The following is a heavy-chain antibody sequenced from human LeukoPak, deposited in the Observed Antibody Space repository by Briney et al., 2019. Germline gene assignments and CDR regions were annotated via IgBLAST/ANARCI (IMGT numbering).Heavy chain of an antibody. Sequence: PGGSLRLSCAASGFTFSNYAMSWVRQAPGKGLEWVSSISGSGAGTYYADSVKGRFTISRDISKNSLYLQMNSLRVEDTAVYYCARGDFNDNDDHVDAFDVWGQGTMVTVSS. CDR3: ARGDFNDNDDHVDAFDV. CDR2: ISGSGAGT. D-gene: IGHD1-1*01. J-gene: IGHJ3*01. V-gene: IGHV3-23*01. CDR1: GFTFSNYA.